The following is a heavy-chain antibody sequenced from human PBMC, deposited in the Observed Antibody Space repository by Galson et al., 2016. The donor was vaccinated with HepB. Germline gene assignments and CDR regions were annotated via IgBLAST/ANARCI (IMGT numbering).Heavy chain of an antibody. D-gene: IGHD2-2*03. J-gene: IGHJ5*01. CDR1: GYSFTNYW. V-gene: IGHV5-51*01. CDR2: IYPDDSDI. Sequence: QSGAEVKKPGESLRIACKASGYSFTNYWIGWVRQMPGRGLEWMGIIYPDDSDIRYSPSLPGRVIISADKSINTAYLQWSSLEASDTAIYYCARRAVLHVEIVGWFDSWGQGTLVTVSS. CDR3: ARRAVLHVEIVGWFDS.